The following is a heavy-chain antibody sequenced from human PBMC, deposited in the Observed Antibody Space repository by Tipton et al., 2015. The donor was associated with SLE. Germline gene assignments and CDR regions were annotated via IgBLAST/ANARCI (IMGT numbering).Heavy chain of an antibody. CDR2: ISVYNGNT. Sequence: QLVQSGAEVKKPGASVKVSCKTSGYTFASFGVSWVRQAPGQGLEWMGWISVYNGNTNYAQKLQGRVTMTTDTSTSTAYMELRSLTSDDTAVYYCARDLPLAYWGQGTLITVSP. CDR3: ARDLPLAY. D-gene: IGHD5/OR15-5a*01. J-gene: IGHJ4*02. CDR1: GYTFASFG. V-gene: IGHV1-18*01.